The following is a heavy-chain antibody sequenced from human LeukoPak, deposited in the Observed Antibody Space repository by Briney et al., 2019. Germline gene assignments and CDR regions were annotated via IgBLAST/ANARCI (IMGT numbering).Heavy chain of an antibody. CDR3: ARDFDTSGYYTGH. D-gene: IGHD3-22*01. V-gene: IGHV1-2*02. CDR1: GYTFTGYY. Sequence: ASAKVSCKASGYTFTGYYMHWVRQAPGQGLQWMGWINPNSGGTNYAQKFQGRVTMTRDTSISTAYMELRRLRSDDTAVYYCARDFDTSGYYTGHWGQGTLVTVSS. CDR2: INPNSGGT. J-gene: IGHJ4*02.